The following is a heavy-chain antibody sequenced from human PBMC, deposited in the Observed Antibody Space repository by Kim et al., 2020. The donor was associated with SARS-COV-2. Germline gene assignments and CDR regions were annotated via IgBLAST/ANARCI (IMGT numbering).Heavy chain of an antibody. CDR3: ARPSSSHFDF. D-gene: IGHD3-10*01. V-gene: IGHV3-33*01. Sequence: YPDSMQGRLTITRDYSENTLYLQMDSLNAGDTAVYYCARPSSSHFDFWGQGTLVTVSS. J-gene: IGHJ4*02.